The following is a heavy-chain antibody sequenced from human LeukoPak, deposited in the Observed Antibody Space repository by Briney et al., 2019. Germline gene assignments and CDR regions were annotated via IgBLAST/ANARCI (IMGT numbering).Heavy chain of an antibody. J-gene: IGHJ4*02. Sequence: GGSLRLSCAASEFSLSSYWMAWVRQAPGKGLEWVANIKTDGSEKFSADSVKGRFTISRDNAKNSLFLQLNSLRAEDTAVYYCAKDVTTVTTLPHFDYWGQGTLVTVSS. CDR3: AKDVTTVTTLPHFDY. CDR1: EFSLSSYW. V-gene: IGHV3-7*01. CDR2: IKTDGSEK. D-gene: IGHD4-17*01.